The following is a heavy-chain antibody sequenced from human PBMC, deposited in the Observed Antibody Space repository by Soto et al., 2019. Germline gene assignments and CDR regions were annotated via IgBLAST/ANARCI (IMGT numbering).Heavy chain of an antibody. CDR1: GDSITNSNYY. Sequence: PSETLSLTCTVSGDSITNSNYYWGWIRQPPGKGLEWIANIYYSGITYYNPSLKSRVTLSVDRSKNQFSLKLSSVTAADSAVYYYDSSAYDCKFAFDIWGQGTMVT. D-gene: IGHD3-22*01. CDR2: IYYSGIT. J-gene: IGHJ3*02. CDR3: DSSAYDCKFAFDI. V-gene: IGHV4-39*07.